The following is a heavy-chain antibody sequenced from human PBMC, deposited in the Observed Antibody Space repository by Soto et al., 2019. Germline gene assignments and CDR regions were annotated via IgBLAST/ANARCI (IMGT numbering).Heavy chain of an antibody. CDR1: GFIFNSYA. CDR3: VRDNWHDQDLFDY. J-gene: IGHJ4*02. D-gene: IGHD1-20*01. CDR2: ISDEGATR. Sequence: QVQLVESGGGVVQPGRSLTLSCAASGFIFNSYAMHWVRRAPGKGLEWVALISDEGATRHYADSVKGRFSVFRDNSENILYLQMDNLGADDTAVYYCVRDNWHDQDLFDYWGQGSLVTVSS. V-gene: IGHV3-30-3*01.